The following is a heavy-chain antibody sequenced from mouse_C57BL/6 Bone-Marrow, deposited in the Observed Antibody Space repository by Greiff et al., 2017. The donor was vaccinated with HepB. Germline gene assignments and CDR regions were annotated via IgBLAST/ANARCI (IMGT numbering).Heavy chain of an antibody. CDR2: IDPANGNT. CDR1: GSNIKNSY. V-gene: IGHV14-3*01. Sequence: VQLQQPVAELVRPGASVKLSCTASGSNIKNSYMHWVKQRPEQGLEWIGMIDPANGNTKYAPKFQGKATITADTSSNTAYLRLSSLTSEDTAIYYCARFMGWGAMDYWGQGTSVTVSS. D-gene: IGHD1-1*01. J-gene: IGHJ4*01. CDR3: ARFMGWGAMDY.